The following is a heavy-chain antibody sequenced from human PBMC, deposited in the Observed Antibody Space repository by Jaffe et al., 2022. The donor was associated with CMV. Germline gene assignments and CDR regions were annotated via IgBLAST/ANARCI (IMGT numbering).Heavy chain of an antibody. Sequence: QVQLVQSGAEVRKPGASVKVSCKTSGYTFNTYDITWMRQAPGQGLEWVGWSSTYNGNTNYAPKFRGRVTMTTDSSTRTGYMELRSLTFDDTAVYYCAIVRGIPGPGGNVDLDSWGQGTPVTVSS. CDR1: GYTFNTYD. CDR2: SSTYNGNT. D-gene: IGHD2-8*02. CDR3: AIVRGIPGPGGNVDLDS. J-gene: IGHJ4*02. V-gene: IGHV1-18*04.